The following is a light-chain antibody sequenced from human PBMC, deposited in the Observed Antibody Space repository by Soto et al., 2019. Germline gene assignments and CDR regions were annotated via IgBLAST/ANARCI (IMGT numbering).Light chain of an antibody. Sequence: QSALTQPASVSGSPGQSIIISCTGTSSDVGGYNYVSWYQQHPGKAPKLMIYGVINRPSGVSNRFTGSKSGNTASLTISGLQAEDEADYYCSSYTSGRTWVFGGGTKLTVL. CDR2: GVI. J-gene: IGLJ3*02. V-gene: IGLV2-14*01. CDR3: SSYTSGRTWV. CDR1: SSDVGGYNY.